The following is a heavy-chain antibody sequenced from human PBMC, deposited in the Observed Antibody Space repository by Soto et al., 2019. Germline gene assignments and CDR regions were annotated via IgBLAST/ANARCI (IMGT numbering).Heavy chain of an antibody. Sequence: QVQLQESGPGLVKPSQTLSLTCTVSGGSISSGDYYWSWIRQPPGKGLEWIGYIYYSGSTYYNPSLKSRVTISVDTSKNQFSLKLSSVTAADTAVYYCARETMVRGVMGYYYGMDVWGQGTTVTVSS. V-gene: IGHV4-30-4*01. D-gene: IGHD3-10*01. CDR1: GGSISSGDYY. CDR2: IYYSGST. J-gene: IGHJ6*02. CDR3: ARETMVRGVMGYYYGMDV.